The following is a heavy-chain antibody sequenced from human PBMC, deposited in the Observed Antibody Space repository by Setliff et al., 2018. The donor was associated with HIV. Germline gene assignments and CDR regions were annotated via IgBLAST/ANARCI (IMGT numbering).Heavy chain of an antibody. V-gene: IGHV1-69*13. D-gene: IGHD2-2*01. Sequence: SVKVSCKASAGTFSSYAISWVRQAPGQGLEWMGGIIPIFGTANYAQKFQGRVTITADESTSTAYMELSSLRSEDTAVYYCARSRDIVVVPAAPRGAFDIWGQGTMVTVSS. CDR3: ARSRDIVVVPAAPRGAFDI. CDR2: IIPIFGTA. CDR1: AGTFSSYA. J-gene: IGHJ3*02.